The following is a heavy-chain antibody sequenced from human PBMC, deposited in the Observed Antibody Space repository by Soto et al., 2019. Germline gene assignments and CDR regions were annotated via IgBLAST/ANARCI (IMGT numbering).Heavy chain of an antibody. CDR2: INHSGST. D-gene: IGHD3-22*01. CDR1: GGSFSGYY. V-gene: IGHV4-34*01. J-gene: IGHJ5*02. Sequence: SETLSLTCAVYGGSFSGYYWSWIRQPPGKGLEWIGEINHSGSTNYNPSLKSRVTISVDTSKNQFSLKLSSVTAADTAVYYCASSYYDSSGDMSWFDPWGQGTLVTVST. CDR3: ASSYYDSSGDMSWFDP.